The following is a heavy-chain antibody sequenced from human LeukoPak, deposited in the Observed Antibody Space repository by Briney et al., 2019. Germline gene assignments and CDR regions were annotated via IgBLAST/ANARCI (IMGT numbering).Heavy chain of an antibody. D-gene: IGHD6-19*01. J-gene: IGHJ4*02. Sequence: TSETLSLTCTVSGGSLSSSGHWWVWIRQPPGKGLEWIGSIHYSGKVYYNPSLKSRVTTSVDTSTDQFSLRLSSATAADTAIYYCARQSGDQSSAWYFDAWGQGTLVTVSS. CDR2: IHYSGKV. CDR3: ARQSGDQSSAWYFDA. CDR1: GGSLSSSGHW. V-gene: IGHV4-39*01.